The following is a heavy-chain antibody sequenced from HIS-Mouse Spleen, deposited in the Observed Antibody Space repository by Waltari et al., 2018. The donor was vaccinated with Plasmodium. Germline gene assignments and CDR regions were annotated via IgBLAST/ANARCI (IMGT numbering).Heavy chain of an antibody. Sequence: QLQLQESGPGLVKPSETLSLTCTVSGGSISSSSYYWGWIRQPPGKGLEWIGSIDYSGVTSYTPALKSRVTISVDTSKNQFSRKLGSVTAADTAVYYCARRGGSYYYFDYWGQGTLVTVSS. D-gene: IGHD1-26*01. J-gene: IGHJ4*02. CDR3: ARRGGSYYYFDY. CDR2: IDYSGVT. V-gene: IGHV4-39*01. CDR1: GGSISSSSYY.